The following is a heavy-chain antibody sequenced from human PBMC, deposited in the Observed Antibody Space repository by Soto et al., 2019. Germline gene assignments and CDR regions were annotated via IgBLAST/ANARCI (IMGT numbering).Heavy chain of an antibody. J-gene: IGHJ6*02. CDR2: ISGSGGST. CDR3: AKLDSNTKSGVYAIPRYYYYYGMEV. V-gene: IGHV3-23*01. CDR1: GFTFSSYA. Sequence: GGSLRLSCAASGFTFSSYAMSWVRQAPGKGLEWVSAISGSGGSTYYADSVKGRFTISRDNSKNTLYLQMNSLRAEDTAVYYCAKLDSNTKSGVYAIPRYYYYYGMEVWGQGTTVTVSS. D-gene: IGHD2-8*01.